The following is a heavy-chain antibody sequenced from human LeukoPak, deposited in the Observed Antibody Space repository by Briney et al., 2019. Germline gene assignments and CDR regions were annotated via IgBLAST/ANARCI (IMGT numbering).Heavy chain of an antibody. D-gene: IGHD3-3*01. CDR1: GGSFSGYY. V-gene: IGHV4-34*01. CDR3: ARERAKRAVRSFDY. Sequence: SETLSLTCAVYGGSFSGYYLSWIRQPPGKGLEWIGEINHSGSTNYNPSLKSRVTISVDTSKNQFSLKLSSVTAADTAVYYCARERAKRAVRSFDYWGQGTLVTVSS. J-gene: IGHJ4*02. CDR2: INHSGST.